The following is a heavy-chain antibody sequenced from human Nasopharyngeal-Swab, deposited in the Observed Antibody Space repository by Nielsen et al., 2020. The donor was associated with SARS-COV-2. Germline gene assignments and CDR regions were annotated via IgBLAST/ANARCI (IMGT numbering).Heavy chain of an antibody. J-gene: IGHJ4*02. D-gene: IGHD6-19*01. CDR3: SGAGGTSGWYEY. CDR2: IGGSGTIT. Sequence: GSFLQLCWACCALGFSTSAMSWVRQAPGKGLEWVSLIGGSGTITYYVDSVKGRFTISRDNSKNMVYLQMNNLRAEDTAIYYCSGAGGTSGWYEYWGRGTLVTVSS. V-gene: IGHV3-23*01. CDR1: ALGFSTSA.